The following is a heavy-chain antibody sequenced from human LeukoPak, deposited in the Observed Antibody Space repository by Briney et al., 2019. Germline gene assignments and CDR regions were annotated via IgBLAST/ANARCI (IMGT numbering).Heavy chain of an antibody. J-gene: IGHJ4*02. CDR2: IRYDGSNK. CDR3: AKDEARGYSYGSTLDY. CDR1: GFTFSSYG. D-gene: IGHD5-18*01. V-gene: IGHV3-30*02. Sequence: AGGSLRLSCAASGFTFSSYGMHWVRQAPGKGLEWVAFIRYDGSNKYYADSVKGRFTISRDNSKNTLYLQMNSLRAEDTAVYYCAKDEARGYSYGSTLDYWGQGTLVTVSS.